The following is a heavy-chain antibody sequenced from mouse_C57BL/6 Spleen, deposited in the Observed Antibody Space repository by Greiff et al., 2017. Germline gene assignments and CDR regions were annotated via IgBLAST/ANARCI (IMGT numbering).Heavy chain of an antibody. V-gene: IGHV1-55*01. J-gene: IGHJ2*01. CDR3: ARGPRYDYDDAGDYFDY. D-gene: IGHD2-4*01. CDR1: GYTFTSYW. CDR2: IYPGSGST. Sequence: VQLQQPGAELVKPGASVKMSCKASGYTFTSYWITWVKQRPGQGLEWIGDIYPGSGSTNYNEKFKSKATLTVDTSSSTAYMQLSSLTSEDSAVYYCARGPRYDYDDAGDYFDYWGQGTTLTVSS.